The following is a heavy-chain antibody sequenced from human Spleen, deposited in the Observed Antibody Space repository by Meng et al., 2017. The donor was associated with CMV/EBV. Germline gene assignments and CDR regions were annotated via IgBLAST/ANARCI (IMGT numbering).Heavy chain of an antibody. J-gene: IGHJ4*02. CDR1: GYTFTSYD. Sequence: ASVKVSCKASGYTFTSYDINWVRQAPGQGLEWMGWMNLNSGYAGSAQKFQGRVTMTRDTSISTAYMELSRLRSEDTAVYYCARAETGTTGGSFDYWGQGTLVTVSS. D-gene: IGHD1-14*01. V-gene: IGHV1-8*01. CDR2: MNLNSGYA. CDR3: ARAETGTTGGSFDY.